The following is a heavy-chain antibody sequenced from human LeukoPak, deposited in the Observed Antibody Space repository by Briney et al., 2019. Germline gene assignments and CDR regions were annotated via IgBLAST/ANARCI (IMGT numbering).Heavy chain of an antibody. V-gene: IGHV3-7*01. CDR3: ARVSRDIVVVVAATEQHFDY. Sequence: GGSLRLSCSASGFTFSSYAMHWVRQAPGKGLEWVANIKQDGSEKYYVDSVEGRFTISRDNAKNSLYLQMNSLRAEDTAVYYCARVSRDIVVVVAATEQHFDYWGQGTLVTVSS. J-gene: IGHJ4*02. D-gene: IGHD2-15*01. CDR2: IKQDGSEK. CDR1: GFTFSSYA.